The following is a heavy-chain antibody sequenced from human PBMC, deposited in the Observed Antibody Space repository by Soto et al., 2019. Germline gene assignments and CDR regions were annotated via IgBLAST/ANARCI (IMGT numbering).Heavy chain of an antibody. CDR1: GYTFTIYG. J-gene: IGHJ3*02. D-gene: IGHD2-15*01. CDR2: ISAYNGNT. CDR3: ARVVVAATPGSSDAFDI. Sequence: GASVKVSCKASGYTFTIYGINWVRQAPGQRLEWMGWISAYNGNTNYAQKLQGRVTMTTDTSTSTAYMELRSLRSDDTAVYYCARVVVAATPGSSDAFDIWGQGTMVTVSS. V-gene: IGHV1-18*01.